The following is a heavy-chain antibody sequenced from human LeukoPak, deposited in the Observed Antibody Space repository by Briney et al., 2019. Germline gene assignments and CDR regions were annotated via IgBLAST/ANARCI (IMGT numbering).Heavy chain of an antibody. CDR1: GFTFSSYS. D-gene: IGHD3-10*01. V-gene: IGHV3-21*04. CDR3: AKDLIGVTMVRGDVLSFDY. CDR2: ISSSSSYI. Sequence: GGSLRLSCAASGFTFSSYSMNWVRQAPGKGLEWVSSISSSSSYIYYADSVKGRFTISRDNAKNSLYLQMNSLRAEDTAVYYCAKDLIGVTMVRGDVLSFDYWGQGTLVTVSS. J-gene: IGHJ4*02.